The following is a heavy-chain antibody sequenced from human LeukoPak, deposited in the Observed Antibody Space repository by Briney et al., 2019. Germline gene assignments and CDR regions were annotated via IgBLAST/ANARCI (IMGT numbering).Heavy chain of an antibody. D-gene: IGHD6-19*01. Sequence: GGSLRLSCTASGFTFSTYGIHWVRQAPGKGLEWVAFIQFDASEKYYVDSVEGRFTISRDNSKNTLYLQMNSLRGEDTAVYYCAKDVVGQQWPENYWGQGTLVTVSS. CDR2: IQFDASEK. V-gene: IGHV3-30*02. J-gene: IGHJ4*02. CDR3: AKDVVGQQWPENY. CDR1: GFTFSTYG.